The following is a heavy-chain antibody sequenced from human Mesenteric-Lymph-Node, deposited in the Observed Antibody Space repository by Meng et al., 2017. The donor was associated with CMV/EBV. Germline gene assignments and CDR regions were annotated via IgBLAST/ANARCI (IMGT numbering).Heavy chain of an antibody. CDR1: GYTFTSYD. D-gene: IGHD3-3*01. Sequence: ASVKVSCKCSGYTFTSYDSNWVRQATEQGLEWMGWMNPNSGNTGYAQKFQGRVTITRNTSISTTYMELGSLQSEDTAVYYCARSFWSRYPWYYYYGMDVWGQGTTVTVSS. V-gene: IGHV1-8*03. CDR3: ARSFWSRYPWYYYYGMDV. J-gene: IGHJ6*02. CDR2: MNPNSGNT.